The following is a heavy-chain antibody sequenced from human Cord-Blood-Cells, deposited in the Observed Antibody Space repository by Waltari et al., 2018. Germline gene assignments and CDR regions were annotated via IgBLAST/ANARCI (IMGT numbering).Heavy chain of an antibody. D-gene: IGHD6-25*01. J-gene: IGHJ5*02. V-gene: IGHV1-69*10. CDR2: IIPILGIA. CDR1: GGTFRSSA. CDR3: ARGAPGFNWFDP. Sequence: QVQLVQSGAEVKQPGSSVKVSCQASGGTFRSSAISRVRQAPGQGLEWMGGIIPILGIANYAQKFQGRVTITADKSTSTAYMELSSLRSEDTAVYYCARGAPGFNWFDPWGQGTLVTVSS.